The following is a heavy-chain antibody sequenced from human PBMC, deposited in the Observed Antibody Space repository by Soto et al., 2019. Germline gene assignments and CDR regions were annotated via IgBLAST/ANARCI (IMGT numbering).Heavy chain of an antibody. Sequence: SETLSPTVTVSGGSISSYYWSWILQPPLKGLEWIGYIYYSGSTYYNPFLRSRVTISFDTSKNQFSLKLSSVTAAETAVFYCERHYSSGSRNWFDPWGQGTLVTVSS. CDR3: ERHYSSGSRNWFDP. J-gene: IGHJ5*02. V-gene: IGHV4-59*04. CDR1: GGSISSYY. CDR2: IYYSGST. D-gene: IGHD6-19*01.